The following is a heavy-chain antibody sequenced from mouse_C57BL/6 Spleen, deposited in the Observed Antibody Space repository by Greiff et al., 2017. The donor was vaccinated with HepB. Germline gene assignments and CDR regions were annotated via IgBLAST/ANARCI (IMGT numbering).Heavy chain of an antibody. CDR1: GYTFTDHT. CDR2: IYPRDGST. V-gene: IGHV1-78*01. CDR3: ARRSEIYYGNYVTMDY. D-gene: IGHD2-1*01. J-gene: IGHJ4*01. Sequence: VQLKESDAELVKPGASVKISCKVSGYTFTDHTIHWMKQRPEQGLEWIGYIYPRDGSTKYNEKFKGKATLTADKSSSTAYMQLNSLTSEDSAVYFCARRSEIYYGNYVTMDYWGQGTSVTVSS.